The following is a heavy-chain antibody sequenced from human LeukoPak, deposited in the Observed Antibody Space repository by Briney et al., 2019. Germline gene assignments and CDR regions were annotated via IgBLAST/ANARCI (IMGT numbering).Heavy chain of an antibody. CDR2: IYHGGGS. CDR3: AKAGTTGIHNWFDP. V-gene: IGHV4-38-2*01. D-gene: IGHD1-1*01. CDR1: GYSISNDYY. J-gene: IGHJ5*02. Sequence: KASETLSLTCVVSGYSISNDYYWGWIRQPPGKGLGWIGNIYHGGGSYYTPSLKSRVTILVDTSKNQFSLKLSAVTAAATAVYYCAKAGTTGIHNWFDPWGQGNLVTVSS.